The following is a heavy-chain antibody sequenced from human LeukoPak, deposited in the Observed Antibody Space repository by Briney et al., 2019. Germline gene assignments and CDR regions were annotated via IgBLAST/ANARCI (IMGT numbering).Heavy chain of an antibody. CDR1: GFTFSSYS. V-gene: IGHV3-48*01. J-gene: IGHJ6*03. CDR2: ISSSSSTI. CDR3: AKRSFTIFGVATNYYMDV. Sequence: PGGSLRLSCAASGFTFSSYSMNWVRQAPGKGLEWVSYISSSSSTIYYADSVKGRFTISRDNSKNTLYLQMNSLRAEDTAVYYCAKRSFTIFGVATNYYMDVWGKGTTVTVSS. D-gene: IGHD3-3*01.